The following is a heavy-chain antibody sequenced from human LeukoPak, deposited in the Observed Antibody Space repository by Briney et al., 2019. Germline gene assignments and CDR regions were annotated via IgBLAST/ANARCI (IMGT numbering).Heavy chain of an antibody. CDR3: ARDRGNYFDY. J-gene: IGHJ4*02. V-gene: IGHV4-59*01. CDR1: GCSISSYY. CDR2: ISYSGTT. Sequence: PSETLSLTFTVTGCSISSYYWSWIRQPPGKGLEWIGYISYSGTTNYNPSLKSRVTISVAPSKNQFSLKLRSVTAPDTAVYYCARDRGNYFDYWGQGTLVTVSS. D-gene: IGHD6-13*01.